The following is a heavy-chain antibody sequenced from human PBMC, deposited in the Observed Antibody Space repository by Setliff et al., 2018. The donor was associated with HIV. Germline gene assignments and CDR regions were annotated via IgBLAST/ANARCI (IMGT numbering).Heavy chain of an antibody. CDR2: ISAYNGDT. Sequence: ASVKVSCKASGYTFSSYGISWVRQAPGQGLEWVGWISAYNGDTKYAQKLQGRVTMTTDTSTSTAYMELRSLRSDDTAVYYCARVGGPYYDLLTGYYGAVDYWGQGTLVTVSS. V-gene: IGHV1-18*01. CDR3: ARVGGPYYDLLTGYYGAVDY. CDR1: GYTFSSYG. D-gene: IGHD3-9*01. J-gene: IGHJ4*02.